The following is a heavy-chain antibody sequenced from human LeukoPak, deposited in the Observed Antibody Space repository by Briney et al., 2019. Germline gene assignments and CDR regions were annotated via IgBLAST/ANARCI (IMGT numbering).Heavy chain of an antibody. D-gene: IGHD2-21*02. CDR2: ISGSGGST. V-gene: IGHV3-23*01. J-gene: IGHJ6*03. CDR1: GFTFSSYA. CDR3: ARDRAYCGGDCYSYYYYYMDV. Sequence: GGSLRLSCAASGFTFSSYAMSWVRRAPGKGLEWVSAISGSGGSTYYADSVKGRFTISRDNAKNSLYLQMNSLRAEDTAVYYCARDRAYCGGDCYSYYYYYMDVWGKGATVTVSS.